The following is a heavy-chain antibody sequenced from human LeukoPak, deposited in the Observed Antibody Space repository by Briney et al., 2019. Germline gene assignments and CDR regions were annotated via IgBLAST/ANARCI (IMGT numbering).Heavy chain of an antibody. J-gene: IGHJ4*02. CDR1: VFTFSSYA. Sequence: GGSLRLSRAASVFTFSSYAMHWVRQAPGKGLEWVAVISYDGSNKYYADYLKGRFTISRDNSKNTLYLQMNSLRTEDTAVDYCARANGGVAAAGTYYFDYWGQGTLVTVSS. CDR3: ARANGGVAAAGTYYFDY. V-gene: IGHV3-30-3*01. D-gene: IGHD6-13*01. CDR2: ISYDGSNK.